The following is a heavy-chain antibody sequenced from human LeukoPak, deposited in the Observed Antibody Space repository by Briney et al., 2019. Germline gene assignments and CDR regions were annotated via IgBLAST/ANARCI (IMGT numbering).Heavy chain of an antibody. CDR1: GGSISSYY. CDR2: IYYSGST. Sequence: PSETLSLTCTVSGGSISSYYWSWIRQPPGKGLEWIGYIYYSGSTNYNPSLKSRVTISVDTSKNQFSLKLSSVTAADTAVYYCARVSMVRGVYYYYMDVWGKGTTVTISS. J-gene: IGHJ6*03. CDR3: ARVSMVRGVYYYYMDV. V-gene: IGHV4-59*01. D-gene: IGHD3-10*01.